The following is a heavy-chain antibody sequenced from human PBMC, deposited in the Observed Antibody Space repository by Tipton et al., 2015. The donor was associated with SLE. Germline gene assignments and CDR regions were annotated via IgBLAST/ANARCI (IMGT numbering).Heavy chain of an antibody. CDR1: GGSISSYD. CDR2: INSSGST. V-gene: IGHV4-4*07. D-gene: IGHD1-26*01. J-gene: IGHJ4*02. CDR3: ARGRTSLL. Sequence: TLSLTCTVSGGSISSYDWRWIRQPAGKGLEGIGRINSSGSTNYNSSLKSRVTMSVDTSKRQFSLNLSSVTAADTAVYYCARGRTSLLWGQGTLVTVSS.